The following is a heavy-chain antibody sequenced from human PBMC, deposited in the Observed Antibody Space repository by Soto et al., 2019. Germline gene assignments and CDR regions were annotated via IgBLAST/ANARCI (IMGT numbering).Heavy chain of an antibody. CDR1: GFKFSEYA. D-gene: IGHD6-13*01. CDR3: AKEGGSTWYPADY. V-gene: IGHV3-23*01. CDR2: ISGSAGST. J-gene: IGHJ4*02. Sequence: EVQPLESGGGLVQPGGSLRLSCAGSGFKFSEYAMSWVRHAPGRGLEWVSVISGSAGSTFYADSAKGRFTISRDNSRNTLYLHINSLRVEDTAIYYCAKEGGSTWYPADYWGPGTLVTVSS.